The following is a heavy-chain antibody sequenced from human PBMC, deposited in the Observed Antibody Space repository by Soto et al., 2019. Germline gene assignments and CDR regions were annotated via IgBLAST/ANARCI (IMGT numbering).Heavy chain of an antibody. Sequence: PGGSLRLSCAASGFTFSSYAMSWVRQAPGKGLEWVSATSGSGGSTYYADSVKGRFTISRDNSKNTLYLQMNSLRAEDTAVYYCAKAAGDYMIYYYGMDVWGQGTTVTVSS. CDR1: GFTFSSYA. CDR2: TSGSGGST. V-gene: IGHV3-23*01. J-gene: IGHJ6*02. D-gene: IGHD4-17*01. CDR3: AKAAGDYMIYYYGMDV.